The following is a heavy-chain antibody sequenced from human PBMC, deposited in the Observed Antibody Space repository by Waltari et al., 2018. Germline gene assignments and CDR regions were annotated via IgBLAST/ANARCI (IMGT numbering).Heavy chain of an antibody. CDR3: ARGSVMAHFDY. J-gene: IGHJ4*02. CDR2: IYQTGNT. D-gene: IGHD2-21*01. CDR1: GYFISSGYY. V-gene: IGHV4-38-2*02. Sequence: QVHLQESGPGLVKASETLSLTCNVPGYFISSGYYWGWIRQHPGKGLEWIGTIYQTGNTYYNPSLTGGVTISVGTSKTQFSLQVRSVTAADTAVYYCARGSVMAHFDYWGQGTLVTVSS.